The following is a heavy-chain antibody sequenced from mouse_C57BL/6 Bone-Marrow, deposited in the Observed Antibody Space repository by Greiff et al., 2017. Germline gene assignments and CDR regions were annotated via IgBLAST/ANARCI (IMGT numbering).Heavy chain of an antibody. CDR3: ARRRIYDS. V-gene: IGHV1-19*01. CDR1: GYTFTDYY. J-gene: IGHJ2*01. Sequence: VQLKESGPVLVKPGASVKMSCKASGYTFTDYYMNWVKQSHGKSLEWIGVINPYNGGTSYNQKFKGKATLTVDKSSSTAYMELNSLTSEDSAVYYCARRRIYDSWGQDTTLTVSS. CDR2: INPYNGGT. D-gene: IGHD2-3*01.